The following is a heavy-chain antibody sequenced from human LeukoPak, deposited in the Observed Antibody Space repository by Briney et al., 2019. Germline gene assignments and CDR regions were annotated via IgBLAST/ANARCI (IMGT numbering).Heavy chain of an antibody. D-gene: IGHD2-15*01. CDR2: ISWSSGHM. CDR3: VRSVVVVAATPTHFDL. V-gene: IGHV3-9*01. Sequence: RRSLRLSCAASEFKFDDYAMHWVRQGPGKGLEWVAGISWSSGHMEYAESVKGRFTISRDNARNALYLQMDGLRRDDTALYYCVRSVVVVAATPTHFDLWGRGTQVSVSS. J-gene: IGHJ2*01. CDR1: EFKFDDYA.